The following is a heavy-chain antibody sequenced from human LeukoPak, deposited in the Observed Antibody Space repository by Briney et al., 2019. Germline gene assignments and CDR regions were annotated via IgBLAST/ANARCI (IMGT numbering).Heavy chain of an antibody. J-gene: IGHJ4*02. Sequence: GESLKISCRGSGYIFTSYWIGWVRQMPGKGLEWMGIIYPGDSDTRYSPSFQGQVTISADKSITTAYLQWSSLKASDTAMYYCARSTMVRGVISLFDYWGQGTLVTDSS. V-gene: IGHV5-51*01. D-gene: IGHD3-10*01. CDR1: GYIFTSYW. CDR3: ARSTMVRGVISLFDY. CDR2: IYPGDSDT.